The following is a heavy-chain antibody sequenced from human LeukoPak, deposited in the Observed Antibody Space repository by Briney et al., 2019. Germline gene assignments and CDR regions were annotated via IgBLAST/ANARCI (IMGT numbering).Heavy chain of an antibody. J-gene: IGHJ5*02. D-gene: IGHD4-11*01. CDR2: INPDGSSA. CDR3: ARFKVTVTSIP. V-gene: IGHV3-74*01. Sequence: PGGSLRLSCAASVFTFSDYWMHWVRQAPGKRLVWVSRINPDGSSASYADSVKGRFTISRDNTKNTLYLQMNRLRGQDTAVYYFARFKVTVTSIPWGQGTLVTVSS. CDR1: VFTFSDYW.